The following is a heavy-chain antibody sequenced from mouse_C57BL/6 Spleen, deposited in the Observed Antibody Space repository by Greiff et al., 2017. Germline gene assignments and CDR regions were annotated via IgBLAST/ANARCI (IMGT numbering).Heavy chain of an antibody. CDR3: TRLSYDYNENY. Sequence: EVPLVESGTVLARPGASVKMSCKTSGYTFTSYWMHWVKQRPGQGLEWIGAVYPGNSDTSYNQKFKGKAKLTAVTSASTANMELSSLTKYDSAVYYCTRLSYDYNENYWGQGTTRTVSS. D-gene: IGHD2-4*01. J-gene: IGHJ2*01. CDR1: GYTFTSYW. V-gene: IGHV1-5*01. CDR2: VYPGNSDT.